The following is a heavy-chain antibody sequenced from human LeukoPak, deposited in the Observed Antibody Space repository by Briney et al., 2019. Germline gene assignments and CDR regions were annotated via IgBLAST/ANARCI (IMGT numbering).Heavy chain of an antibody. CDR1: GFTFSDYY. J-gene: IGHJ4*02. CDR3: VKAYTTRGTYLEP. D-gene: IGHD2-2*02. CDR2: ISSSGSTI. Sequence: PGGFLRLSCVASGFTFSDYYMSWIRQAPGKGLEWVSYISSSGSTIYYADSVKGRFTISRDNAKNSLYLQMNSLRAEDTALYYCVKAYTTRGTYLEPWGQGTLVTVSS. V-gene: IGHV3-11*01.